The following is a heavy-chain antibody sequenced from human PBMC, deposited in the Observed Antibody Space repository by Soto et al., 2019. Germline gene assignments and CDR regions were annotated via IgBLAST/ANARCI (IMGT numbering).Heavy chain of an antibody. CDR1: GGSISSGGYS. D-gene: IGHD5-12*01. V-gene: IGHV4-30-2*01. CDR3: AGGSLDGYNPRPYFDY. Sequence: SETLSLTCAVSGGSISSGGYSWSWIRQPPGKGLEWIGYIYHSGSTYYNPSLKSRVTISVDRSKNQFSLKLSSVTAADTAVYYCAGGSLDGYNPRPYFDYWGQGTLVTVSS. J-gene: IGHJ4*02. CDR2: IYHSGST.